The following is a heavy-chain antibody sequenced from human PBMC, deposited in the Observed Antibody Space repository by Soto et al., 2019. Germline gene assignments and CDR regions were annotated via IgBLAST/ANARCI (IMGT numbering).Heavy chain of an antibody. CDR1: GGSISSGSHY. CDR2: IYYSGST. D-gene: IGHD3-10*01. J-gene: IGHJ4*02. CDR3: ARHGYYYSSGSYSLDY. Sequence: PSETLSLTCTVSGGSISSGSHYWGWIRQPPGKGLEWIGSIYYSGSTYYNPSLKSRVTISVDTSKNQFSLKLSSVTAADTAVYYCARHGYYYSSGSYSLDYWGQGTLVTVS. V-gene: IGHV4-39*01.